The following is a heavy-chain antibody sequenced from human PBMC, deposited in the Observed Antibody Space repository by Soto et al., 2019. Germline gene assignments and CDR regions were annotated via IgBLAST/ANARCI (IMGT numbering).Heavy chain of an antibody. CDR3: AKTRGAMIYAISVYGMDV. D-gene: IGHD2-8*01. V-gene: IGHV3-23*01. CDR1: GFSFSSFA. CDR2: ISGRADST. Sequence: EVQLLESGGGFIHPGGSLRLSCAASGFSFSSFAMNWVRQAPGKGLERVSIISGRADSTFYAAPVKGRFTISRDNSKSTLYLQINSLRAEDTAVYYCAKTRGAMIYAISVYGMDVWGQGTTVTVSS. J-gene: IGHJ6*02.